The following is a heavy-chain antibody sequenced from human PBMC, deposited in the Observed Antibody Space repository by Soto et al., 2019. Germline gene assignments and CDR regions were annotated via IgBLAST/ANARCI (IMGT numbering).Heavy chain of an antibody. D-gene: IGHD3-22*01. CDR1: GGSVRSDSFY. CDR2: IYFSGST. CDR3: ARDPGYYDSSGHYSHYYYGMDV. V-gene: IGHV4-61*01. J-gene: IGHJ6*02. Sequence: PETLSLTSTVSGGSVRSDSFYWSWIRQPRGKGLEGIGYIYFSGSTNYNPSLKTRVTISVDTSNNQFSLNLRFVTAADTAVYYCARDPGYYDSSGHYSHYYYGMDVWGQGTTVTVSS.